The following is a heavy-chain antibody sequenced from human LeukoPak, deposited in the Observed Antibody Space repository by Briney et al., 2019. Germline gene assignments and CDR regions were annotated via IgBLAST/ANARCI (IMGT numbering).Heavy chain of an antibody. CDR2: ISGSGSST. V-gene: IGHV3-23*01. Sequence: GGSLRLSCAASGFTFTTYAMSWVRQAPGKGLEWVSLISGSGSSTYYADSVKGRFTISRDNSKNTLSLQMNSLRAEDTAVYYCAKGRGTTVTSAANYWGQGALVTVSS. J-gene: IGHJ4*02. CDR3: AKGRGTTVTSAANY. CDR1: GFTFTTYA. D-gene: IGHD4-17*01.